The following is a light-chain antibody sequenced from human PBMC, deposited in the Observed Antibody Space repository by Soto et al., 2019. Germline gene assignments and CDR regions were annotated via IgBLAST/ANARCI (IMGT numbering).Light chain of an antibody. J-gene: IGKJ1*01. CDR3: QHYHDYSCP. CDR2: KAS. V-gene: IGKV1-5*03. Sequence: IQMTQSPSTLSASVGDRVAITCRASQSIGIWLAWYQQKPGKAPRFLSYKASSLESGVPSRFSGSGSGTELTLTLRSLQPEYFATYYRQHYHDYSCPFGQGDELEIK. CDR1: QSIGIW.